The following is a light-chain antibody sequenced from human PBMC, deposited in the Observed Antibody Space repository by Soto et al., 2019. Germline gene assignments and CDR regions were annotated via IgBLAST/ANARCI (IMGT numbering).Light chain of an antibody. J-gene: IGKJ4*01. CDR3: MQDVELPFT. Sequence: DVVMTQTPLSLSVTPGQPASMSCRSSQSLLHRDGKTYLYWYLQKPGQPPQLLIYEVSNRFSGVPDRFSASGSGTDFTLQISRVEAEDVGVYYCMQDVELPFTFGGGTKVDIK. CDR2: EVS. CDR1: QSLLHRDGKTY. V-gene: IGKV2D-29*01.